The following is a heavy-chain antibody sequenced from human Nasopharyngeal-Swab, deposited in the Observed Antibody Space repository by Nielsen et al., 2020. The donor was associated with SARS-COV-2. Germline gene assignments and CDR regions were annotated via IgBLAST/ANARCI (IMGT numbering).Heavy chain of an antibody. Sequence: GGSLRLSCVASGYSFRTYGMSWVRQAPGKGLEWVAAISGSGDVSGSGGSTYYADSVKGRFTISKDNSKNTLSLQMNSLGAEDTAVYYCAKDLRSPYCFWGQGTLVTVSS. CDR1: GYSFRTYG. CDR2: ISGSGDVSGSGGST. CDR3: AKDLRSPYCF. J-gene: IGHJ4*02. D-gene: IGHD1-26*01. V-gene: IGHV3-23*01.